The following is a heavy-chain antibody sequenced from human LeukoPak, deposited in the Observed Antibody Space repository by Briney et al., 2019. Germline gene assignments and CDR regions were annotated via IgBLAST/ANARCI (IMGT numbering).Heavy chain of an antibody. Sequence: SETLSLTCTVSGGSISSSSYYWGWIRQPPGKGLEWIGSIYYSGSTYYNPSLKSRVTISVDTSKNQFSLKLSSVTAADTAVYYCARHESSFPYHDFWSGYYSWFDPWGQGTLATVSS. CDR2: IYYSGST. J-gene: IGHJ5*02. CDR3: ARHESSFPYHDFWSGYYSWFDP. CDR1: GGSISSSSYY. V-gene: IGHV4-39*01. D-gene: IGHD3-3*01.